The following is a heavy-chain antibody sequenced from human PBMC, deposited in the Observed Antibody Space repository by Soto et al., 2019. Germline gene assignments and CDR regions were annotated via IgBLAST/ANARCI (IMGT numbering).Heavy chain of an antibody. CDR1: GFIFSNYA. CDR3: AKGYSGSYYGVFVY. CDR2: VSGSGGST. V-gene: IGHV3-23*01. J-gene: IGHJ4*02. D-gene: IGHD1-26*01. Sequence: GGSLRLSCAASGFIFSNYAMSWVRQAPGKGLEWVSTVSGSGGSTYYADYYVKGRFTISRDNSKNTLYVELNSLRAEDTAIYYCAKGYSGSYYGVFVYWGQGTLVTVSS.